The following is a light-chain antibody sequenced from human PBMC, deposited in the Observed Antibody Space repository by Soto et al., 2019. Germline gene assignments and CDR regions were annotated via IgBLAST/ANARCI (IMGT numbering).Light chain of an antibody. CDR1: SSNIGAGYD. J-gene: IGLJ2*01. CDR2: GNS. V-gene: IGLV1-40*01. CDR3: QSYDSRLDVV. Sequence: QPVLTQPPSVSGAPGQRVTISCTGSSSNIGAGYDVHWYQQLPGTAPKLLIYGNSNRPSGVPDRFSGSKSGTSASLAITGLQAEDEADYYCQSYDSRLDVVLGGGTKLTVL.